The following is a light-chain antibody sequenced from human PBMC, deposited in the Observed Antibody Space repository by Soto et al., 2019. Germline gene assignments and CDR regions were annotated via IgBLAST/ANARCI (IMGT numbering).Light chain of an antibody. CDR2: GAS. CDR3: QQYHNWPPQYT. CDR1: QTVASN. J-gene: IGKJ2*01. V-gene: IGKV3-15*01. Sequence: EIVMTQSPATLSVSPGERATLSCRASQTVASNLAWYQQKPGQAPRLLIHGASTRATGVPVRFSGSGSGTAFTLTISSMQSSDFAVYYCQQYHNWPPQYTFGQGTKLQIK.